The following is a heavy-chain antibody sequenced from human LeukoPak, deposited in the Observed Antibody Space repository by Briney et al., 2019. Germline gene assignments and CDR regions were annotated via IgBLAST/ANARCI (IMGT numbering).Heavy chain of an antibody. D-gene: IGHD6-19*01. Sequence: ASVKVSCKASGYTFTGYYMHWVRQAPGQGLEWMGWINPNSGGTNYAQKFQGWVTMTRDTSISAAYMELSRLRSDDTAVYYCARSGYSSVLGGEYYFDYWGQGTLVTVSS. CDR1: GYTFTGYY. V-gene: IGHV1-2*04. J-gene: IGHJ4*02. CDR2: INPNSGGT. CDR3: ARSGYSSVLGGEYYFDY.